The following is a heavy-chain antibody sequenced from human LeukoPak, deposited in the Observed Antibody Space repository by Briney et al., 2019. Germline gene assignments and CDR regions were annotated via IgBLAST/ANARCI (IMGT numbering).Heavy chain of an antibody. V-gene: IGHV3-48*04. CDR3: ARVIGSYGDSAY. Sequence: SGGSLRLSCAASGFTFSSFSMNWVRQAPGKGLEWISYISSSSSSTYYADSVKGRFTISRDNAKNSLYLRMNSPRAEDTAVYYCARVIGSYGDSAYWGQGTLVTVSS. D-gene: IGHD4-17*01. CDR2: ISSSSSST. CDR1: GFTFSSFS. J-gene: IGHJ4*02.